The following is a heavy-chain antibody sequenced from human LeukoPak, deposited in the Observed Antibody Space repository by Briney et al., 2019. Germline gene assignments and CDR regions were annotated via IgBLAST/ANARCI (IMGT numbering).Heavy chain of an antibody. D-gene: IGHD2-21*02. Sequence: SETLSLTCTVSGGSISSYYWSWIRQPPGKGLEWIGYIYYSGSTNYNPSLKSRVTISVDTSKNQFSLKLSSVTAADTAVYYCARYSVTAIDYWGQGTLVTVSS. CDR3: ARYSVTAIDY. J-gene: IGHJ4*02. CDR1: GGSISSYY. V-gene: IGHV4-59*08. CDR2: IYYSGST.